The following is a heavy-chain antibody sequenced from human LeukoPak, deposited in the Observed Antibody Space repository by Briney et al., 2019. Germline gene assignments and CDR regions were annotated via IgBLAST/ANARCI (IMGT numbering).Heavy chain of an antibody. CDR1: GGSFSGYY. CDR2: SNHSGST. CDR3: ASELGYYGSGSYFDY. Sequence: PSETLSLTCAVYGGSFSGYYWSWIRQPPGKGLEWIGESNHSGSTNYNPSLKSRVTISVDTSKNQFSLKLSSVTAADTAVYYCASELGYYGSGSYFDYWGQGTLVTVSS. V-gene: IGHV4-34*01. D-gene: IGHD3-10*01. J-gene: IGHJ4*02.